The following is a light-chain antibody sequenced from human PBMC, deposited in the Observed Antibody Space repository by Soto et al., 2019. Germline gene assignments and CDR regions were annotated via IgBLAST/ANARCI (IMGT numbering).Light chain of an antibody. CDR1: QSVSSSY. CDR2: GAS. Sequence: EIVLTQSPGTLSLSPGERATLSCRASQSVSSSYLAWYQQKPGQAPRLLIYGASSRVTGIPDRFSGSGSGTEFTLTISSLQSEDFAVYYCQQYYTWPRGTFGQGTKVEIK. J-gene: IGKJ1*01. V-gene: IGKV3-20*01. CDR3: QQYYTWPRGT.